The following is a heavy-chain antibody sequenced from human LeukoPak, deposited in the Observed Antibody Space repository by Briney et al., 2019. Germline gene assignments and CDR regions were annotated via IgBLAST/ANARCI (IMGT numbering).Heavy chain of an antibody. CDR3: AKANDYSNYGTFDY. CDR2: IWYDGSNK. Sequence: PGGSLRLSCAASGFTFSSYGMHWVRQAPGKGLEWVAVIWYDGSNKYYADSVKGRFTISRDNSKNTLYLQMNSLRAEGTAVYYCAKANDYSNYGTFDYWGQGTLVTVSS. CDR1: GFTFSSYG. V-gene: IGHV3-33*06. J-gene: IGHJ4*02. D-gene: IGHD4-11*01.